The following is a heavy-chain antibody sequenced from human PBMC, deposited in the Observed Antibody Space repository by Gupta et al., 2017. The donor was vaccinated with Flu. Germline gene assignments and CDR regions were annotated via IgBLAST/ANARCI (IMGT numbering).Heavy chain of an antibody. CDR2: MSAIGGNT. CDR3: AKDRWGYCSGNICYFDAFDM. V-gene: IGHV3-23*01. J-gene: IGHJ3*02. D-gene: IGHD2-2*01. Sequence: VSQAPGEGLEWVSVMSAIGGNTYYADSVKGRFTISRDNSKNMLYLQMNSLRAEDTAIYYCAKDRWGYCSGNICYFDAFDMWGQGTKVTVSS.